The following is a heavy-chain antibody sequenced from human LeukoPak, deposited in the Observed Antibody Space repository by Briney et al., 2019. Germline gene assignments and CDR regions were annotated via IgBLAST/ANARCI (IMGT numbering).Heavy chain of an antibody. CDR3: ARGTYYYDSSGYSAYFDY. Sequence: SETLSLTCTVSGGSISSYYWSWIRQPAGQGLEWIGRIYTSGSTNYNPSLKSRVTMSVDTSKNQFSLKLSSVTAADTAVYYCARGTYYYDSSGYSAYFDYWGQGTLVTVSS. J-gene: IGHJ4*02. V-gene: IGHV4-4*07. CDR1: GGSISSYY. CDR2: IYTSGST. D-gene: IGHD3-22*01.